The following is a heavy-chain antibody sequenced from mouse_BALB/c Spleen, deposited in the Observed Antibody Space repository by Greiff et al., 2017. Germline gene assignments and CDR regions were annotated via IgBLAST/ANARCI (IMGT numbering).Heavy chain of an antibody. D-gene: IGHD2-1*01. J-gene: IGHJ4*01. Sequence: EVKVEESGGGLVKPAGSLKLSCAASGFTFSGYYLYWVRQTPEKRLEWVATISDGGSYTYYPDSVKGRFTISRDNAKNNLYLQMSSLKSEDTAMYYCARGGNGDAMDYWGQGTSVTVSS. V-gene: IGHV5-4*02. CDR2: ISDGGSYT. CDR1: GFTFSGYY. CDR3: ARGGNGDAMDY.